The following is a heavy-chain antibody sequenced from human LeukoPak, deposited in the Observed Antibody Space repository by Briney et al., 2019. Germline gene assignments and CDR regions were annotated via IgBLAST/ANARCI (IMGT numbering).Heavy chain of an antibody. V-gene: IGHV4-59*01. D-gene: IGHD3-22*01. J-gene: IGHJ2*01. CDR1: GGSISSYY. CDR2: IYYSGST. CDR3: ARVRDYYDSSGYYYWYFDL. Sequence: SETLPLTCTVSGGSISSYYWSWIRQPPGKGLEWIGYIYYSGSTNYNPSLKSRVTISVDTSKNQFPLKLSSVTAADTAVYYCARVRDYYDSSGYYYWYFDLWGRGTLVTVSS.